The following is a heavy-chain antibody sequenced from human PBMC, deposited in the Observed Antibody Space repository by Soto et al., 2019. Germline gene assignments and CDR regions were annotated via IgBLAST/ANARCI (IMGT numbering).Heavy chain of an antibody. CDR3: ARSAGKGGLAAPIDH. J-gene: IGHJ4*02. D-gene: IGHD6-13*01. CDR1: GFTFSNYG. Sequence: VQLVESGGGVVQPGRSLRLSCASSGFTFSNYGMLWVRQAPGKGLEWVAVIWSGGSNKYYGDSVTGRLTISRDNSKNTVLLQMDSLRAEDTAVYYCARSAGKGGLAAPIDHWGQGTLVTVSS. V-gene: IGHV3-33*01. CDR2: IWSGGSNK.